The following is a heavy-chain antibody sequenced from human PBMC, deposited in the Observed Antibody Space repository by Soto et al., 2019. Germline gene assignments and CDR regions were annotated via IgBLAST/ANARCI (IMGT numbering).Heavy chain of an antibody. D-gene: IGHD6-19*01. CDR2: IIPILGIA. CDR1: GGTFSSYT. J-gene: IGHJ4*02. CDR3: AAARTVGIAVAGFDY. V-gene: IGHV1-69*02. Sequence: ASVKVSCKASGGTFSSYTISWVRQAPGQGLEWMGRIIPILGIANYAQKFQGRVTITADKSTSTAYMELSSLRSEDTAVYYSAAARTVGIAVAGFDYWGQGTLVTVSS.